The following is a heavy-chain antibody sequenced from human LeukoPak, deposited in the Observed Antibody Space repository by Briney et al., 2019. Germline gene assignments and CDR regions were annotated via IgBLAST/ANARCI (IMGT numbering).Heavy chain of an antibody. CDR1: GGSVTSGSYY. V-gene: IGHV4-61*01. CDR2: IYYSGSI. D-gene: IGHD6-19*01. CDR3: AMSSGWYFDY. Sequence: NPSETLSLTCTVSGGSVTSGSYYWSWIRQPPGKGLEWIGYIYYSGSINYNPSLKSRVTISLDTSKNQFSPKLSSVTAADTAVYYCAMSSGWYFDYWGQGTLVTVSS. J-gene: IGHJ4*02.